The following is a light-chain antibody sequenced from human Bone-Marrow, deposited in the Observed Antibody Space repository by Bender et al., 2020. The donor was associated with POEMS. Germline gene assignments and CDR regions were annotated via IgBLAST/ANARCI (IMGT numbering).Light chain of an antibody. CDR2: QDT. J-gene: IGLJ2*01. CDR1: DLGDKY. Sequence: SYEVTQPPSVSVSPGQTASITCSGDDLGDKYVAWYQQKPGQSPVLVIYQDTKRPSGIPERFSGSNSGNTATLTISGTQDRDEADYYCQAWDTYSVIFGGGTKLTVL. V-gene: IGLV3-1*01. CDR3: QAWDTYSVI.